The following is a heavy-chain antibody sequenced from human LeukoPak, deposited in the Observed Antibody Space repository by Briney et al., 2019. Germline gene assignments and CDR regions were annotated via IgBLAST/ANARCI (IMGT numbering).Heavy chain of an antibody. V-gene: IGHV4-61*02. J-gene: IGHJ4*02. D-gene: IGHD3-3*01. CDR1: GGSISSGCYY. Sequence: PSQTLSLTCSVSGGSISSGCYYWSWIRQPAGKGLEWIGRIYTSGSTNYYPSLKSRVTISVDTSKNQFSLKLSSVTAADTAMYYCARDLYDFWSGYRSDYWGQGTLVTVSS. CDR2: IYTSGST. CDR3: ARDLYDFWSGYRSDY.